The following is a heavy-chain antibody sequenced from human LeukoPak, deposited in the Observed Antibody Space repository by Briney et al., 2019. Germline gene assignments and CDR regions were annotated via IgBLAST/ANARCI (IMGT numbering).Heavy chain of an antibody. CDR2: IYYSGST. CDR3: ARGLLWFGELSPFDP. D-gene: IGHD3-10*01. J-gene: IGHJ5*02. CDR1: GGSISSSSYY. V-gene: IGHV4-39*01. Sequence: PSETLSLTCTVSGGSISSSSYYWGWIRQPPGKGLEWIGSIYYSGSTYYNPSLKSRVTISVDTSKNQFSLKLRSVTAADTAVYYCARGLLWFGELSPFDPWGQGTLVTVSS.